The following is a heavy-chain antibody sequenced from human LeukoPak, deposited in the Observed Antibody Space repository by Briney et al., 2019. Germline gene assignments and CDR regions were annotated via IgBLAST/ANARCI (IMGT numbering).Heavy chain of an antibody. CDR2: MNPNSGNT. J-gene: IGHJ6*03. Sequence: ASVKVSCKASRYTFTSYDINWVRQATGQGLEWMGWMNPNSGNTGYAQKFQGRVTMTRNTSISTAYMELSSLRSEDTAVYYCARGWVVPAAIREGYYYYYMDVWGKGTTVTVSS. CDR1: RYTFTSYD. D-gene: IGHD2-2*02. CDR3: ARGWVVPAAIREGYYYYYMDV. V-gene: IGHV1-8*01.